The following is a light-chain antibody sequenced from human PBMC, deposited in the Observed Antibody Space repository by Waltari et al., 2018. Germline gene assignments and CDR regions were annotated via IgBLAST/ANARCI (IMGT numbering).Light chain of an antibody. CDR3: CSYAGSYTWV. J-gene: IGLJ3*02. Sequence: QSALTQPRSVSGSPGQSLTISCTGTSSDVGGYNYVSWYQQHPGKAPKRMIYDVSKRPSGVPDRFSGSKSGNTASLTISGLQAEDEADYYCCSYAGSYTWVFGGGTKLTVL. CDR1: SSDVGGYNY. CDR2: DVS. V-gene: IGLV2-11*01.